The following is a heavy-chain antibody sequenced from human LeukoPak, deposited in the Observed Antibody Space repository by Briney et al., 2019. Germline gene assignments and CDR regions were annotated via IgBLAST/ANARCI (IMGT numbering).Heavy chain of an antibody. CDR1: GGSISSSSYY. CDR2: IYYSGST. V-gene: IGHV4-39*07. CDR3: ARMYDSSGYYYPFDY. Sequence: SETLSLTCTVSGGSISSSSYYWSWIRQPPGKGLEWIGSIYYSGSTYYNPSLKSRVTISADTSKNHFSLKLSSVTAADTAVYYCARMYDSSGYYYPFDYWGQGTLVTVSS. J-gene: IGHJ4*02. D-gene: IGHD3-22*01.